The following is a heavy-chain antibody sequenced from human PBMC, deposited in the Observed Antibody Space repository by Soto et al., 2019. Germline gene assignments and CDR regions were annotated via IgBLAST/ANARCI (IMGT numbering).Heavy chain of an antibody. J-gene: IGHJ6*02. CDR1: GYTFTRYY. Sequence: ASVKVSCKASGYTFTRYYMHWVRQAPGQGLEWMGIINPSGGSTSYAQKFQGRVTMTRDTSTSTVYMELSSLRSEDTAVYYCARGGDGYNYYYYGMDVWGQGTTVTVSS. CDR2: INPSGGST. CDR3: ARGGDGYNYYYYGMDV. D-gene: IGHD5-12*01. V-gene: IGHV1-46*01.